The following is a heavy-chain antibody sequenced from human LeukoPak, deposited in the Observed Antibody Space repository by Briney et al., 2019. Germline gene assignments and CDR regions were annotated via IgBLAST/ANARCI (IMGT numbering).Heavy chain of an antibody. CDR1: GGTFSSYA. V-gene: IGHV1-69*13. Sequence: SVKVSCKASGGTFSSYAISWVRQAPGQGLEWMGGIIPIFGTANYAQKFQGRVTITADESTSTAYMELSSLRSEDTAVYYCARSRKGIAAADPYYYGMDVWGQGTTVTVSS. J-gene: IGHJ6*02. D-gene: IGHD6-13*01. CDR2: IIPIFGTA. CDR3: ARSRKGIAAADPYYYGMDV.